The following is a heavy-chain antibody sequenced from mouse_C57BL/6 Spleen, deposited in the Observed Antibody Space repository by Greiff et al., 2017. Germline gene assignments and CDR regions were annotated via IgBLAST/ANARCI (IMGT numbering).Heavy chain of an antibody. J-gene: IGHJ4*01. CDR1: GYTFTEYT. D-gene: IGHD1-1*01. CDR2: FYPGSGSI. Sequence: QVQLLQSGAELVKPGASVKLSCKASGYTFTEYTIHWVKQRSGQGLEWIGWFYPGSGSIKYNEKFKDKATLTADKSSSTVYMELSRLTSEYSAVYFCAIHETAFYYYGSSYAMDYWGQGTSVTVSS. CDR3: AIHETAFYYYGSSYAMDY. V-gene: IGHV1-62-2*01.